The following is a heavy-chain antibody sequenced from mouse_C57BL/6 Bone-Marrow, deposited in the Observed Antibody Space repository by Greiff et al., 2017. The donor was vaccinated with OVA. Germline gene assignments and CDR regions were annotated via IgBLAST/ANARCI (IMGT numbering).Heavy chain of an antibody. V-gene: IGHV1-82*01. Sequence: VKLQESGPELVKPGASVKISCKASGYAFSSSWMNWVKQRPGKGLEWIGRIYPGDGDTNYNGKFKGKATLTADKSSSTAYMQLSSLTSEDSAVYFCARGPHYYGSSYDYWGQGTTLTVSS. CDR2: IYPGDGDT. CDR3: ARGPHYYGSSYDY. D-gene: IGHD1-1*01. CDR1: GYAFSSSW. J-gene: IGHJ2*01.